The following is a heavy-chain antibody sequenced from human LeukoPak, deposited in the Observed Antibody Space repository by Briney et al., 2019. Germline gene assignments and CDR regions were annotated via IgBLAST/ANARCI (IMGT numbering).Heavy chain of an antibody. CDR1: GYTFTSYG. CDR3: ARDIGRYYDSSGYYLGWFDP. J-gene: IGHJ5*02. D-gene: IGHD3-22*01. V-gene: IGHV1-18*01. Sequence: ASVKVSCKASGYTFTSYGISWVRQAPGQGLEWMGWISAYNGNTNYAQKLQGRVTMTTDTSTSTAYMELRSLRSDDTAVYYCARDIGRYYDSSGYYLGWFDPWGQGTLVTVSS. CDR2: ISAYNGNT.